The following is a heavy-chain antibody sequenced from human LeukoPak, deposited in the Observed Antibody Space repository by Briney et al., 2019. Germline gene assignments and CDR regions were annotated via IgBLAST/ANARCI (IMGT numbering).Heavy chain of an antibody. CDR1: GFTFSSYA. CDR2: ISSSSYI. CDR3: ASDSSSGWFHYYYGMDV. D-gene: IGHD6-19*01. J-gene: IGHJ6*02. Sequence: GGSLRLSCAASGFTFSSYAMSWVRQAPGKGLEWVSSISSSSYIYYADSVKGRFTISRDDAKNSLYLQMNSLRAEDTAVYYCASDSSSGWFHYYYGMDVWGQGTTVTVSS. V-gene: IGHV3-21*01.